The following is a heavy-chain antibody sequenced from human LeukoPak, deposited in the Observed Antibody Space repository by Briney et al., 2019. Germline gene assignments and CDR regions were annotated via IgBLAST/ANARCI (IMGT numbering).Heavy chain of an antibody. CDR2: IYTSGST. CDR3: ARRAGSGSYSDY. Sequence: SETLSLTCTVSGGSISSSSYYWSWIRQPAGKGLEWIGRIYTSGSTNYNPSLKSRVTISVDTSKNQFSLKLSSVTAADTAVYYCARRAGSGSYSDYWGQGTLVTVSS. CDR1: GGSISSSSYY. J-gene: IGHJ4*02. V-gene: IGHV4-61*02. D-gene: IGHD1-26*01.